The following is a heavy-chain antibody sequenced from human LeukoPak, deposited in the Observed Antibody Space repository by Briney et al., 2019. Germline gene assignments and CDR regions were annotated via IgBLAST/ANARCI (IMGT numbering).Heavy chain of an antibody. CDR3: ARDEDYDILTGSAPLDY. CDR2: IKQDGSEK. J-gene: IGHJ4*02. CDR1: GFTFSSYW. Sequence: SGGSLRLSCAASGFTFSSYWMSWVRQAPGKGLEWVANIKQDGSEKYYVDSVKGRFTISRDNAKNSLYLQMNSLRAEDTAVYYCARDEDYDILTGSAPLDYWGQGTLVTVSS. D-gene: IGHD3-9*01. V-gene: IGHV3-7*04.